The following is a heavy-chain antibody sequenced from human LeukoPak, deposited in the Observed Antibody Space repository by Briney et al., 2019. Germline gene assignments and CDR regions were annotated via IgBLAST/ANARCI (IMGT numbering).Heavy chain of an antibody. D-gene: IGHD2-2*01. V-gene: IGHV3-23*01. Sequence: GGSLRLSCAASGFTFSNYAMSGVRKAPGKGLEWVSGISGGGGSTYYADSVKGRFTISRDNSKNTLDLQMNSLRAGDTAIYYCAKGISTPDYWGQGTLVTVSS. CDR2: ISGGGGST. CDR1: GFTFSNYA. J-gene: IGHJ4*02. CDR3: AKGISTPDY.